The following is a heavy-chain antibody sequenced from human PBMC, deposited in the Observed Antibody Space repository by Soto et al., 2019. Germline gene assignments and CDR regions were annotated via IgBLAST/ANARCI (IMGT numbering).Heavy chain of an antibody. CDR2: ISHDGSNK. V-gene: IGHV3-30-3*01. D-gene: IGHD1-1*01. Sequence: PVGSLRLSCAASGFTFSSYAMHWVRQAPGKGLEWVAVISHDGSNKYYADSVKGRFTISRDNSKNTLYLQMNSLRAEDTAVYYCRTGIKDYWGQGTLVTVSS. J-gene: IGHJ4*02. CDR1: GFTFSSYA. CDR3: RTGIKDY.